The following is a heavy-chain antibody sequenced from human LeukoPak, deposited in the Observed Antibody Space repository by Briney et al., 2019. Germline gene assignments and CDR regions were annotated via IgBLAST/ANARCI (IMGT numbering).Heavy chain of an antibody. CDR2: IIPIFGTA. V-gene: IGHV1-69*01. CDR1: GDTFSSYS. CDR3: AASRTMPPWESFDY. Sequence: ASVKVSFKASGDTFSSYSIIWVRQAPGQGLERMGGIIPIFGTANYAQKFQGRVTITAGESTSTAYMELSSLRSEDTAVYYCAASRTMPPWESFDYWGQGTLVTVSS. D-gene: IGHD1-26*01. J-gene: IGHJ4*02.